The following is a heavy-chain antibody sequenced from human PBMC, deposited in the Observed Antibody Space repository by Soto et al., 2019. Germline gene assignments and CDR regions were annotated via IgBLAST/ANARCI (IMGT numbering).Heavy chain of an antibody. CDR1: GGSISSGGYY. CDR2: IYYSGST. J-gene: IGHJ5*01. V-gene: IGHV4-31*03. D-gene: IGHD2-15*01. Sequence: SETLSLTCTVSGGSISSGGYYWSWIRHHPGKGLEWIGYIYYSGSTYYNPSLKSRVTISVDTSKNQFSLKLSSVTAADTAVYYCARGRYCLTGRCFPNWFDSWAREPWSPSPQ. CDR3: ARGRYCLTGRCFPNWFDS.